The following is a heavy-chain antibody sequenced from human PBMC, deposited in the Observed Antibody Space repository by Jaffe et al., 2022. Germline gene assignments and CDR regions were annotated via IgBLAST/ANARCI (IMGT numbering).Heavy chain of an antibody. V-gene: IGHV3-30*02. D-gene: IGHD7-27*01. CDR3: AKDLKWGFDY. CDR2: IGNDGITK. J-gene: IGHJ4*02. CDR1: TLTFSTCN. Sequence: QVQLVESGGGVVQPGGSLRLSCVASTLTFSTCNMHWVRQAPGKGLEWVAIIGNDGITKFYADSVKGRFTISRDDSKNTLFLQMDNLRLEDTAVYYCAKDLKWGFDYWGQGALVTVSS.